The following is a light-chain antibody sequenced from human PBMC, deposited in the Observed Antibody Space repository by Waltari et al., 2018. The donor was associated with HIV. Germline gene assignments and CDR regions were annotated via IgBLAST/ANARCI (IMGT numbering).Light chain of an antibody. V-gene: IGLV3-21*04. CDR1: NIARNF. Sequence: SYVLTQPPSVSVAPGAEATSSCAGRNIARNFVTWYRQHPGQAPVLVIRFNSDRPSGIPDRFSGSTSGNTATLTISRVEVGDEADYYCQVWDSTNHHVVFGGGTELTVL. CDR3: QVWDSTNHHVV. J-gene: IGLJ3*02. CDR2: FNS.